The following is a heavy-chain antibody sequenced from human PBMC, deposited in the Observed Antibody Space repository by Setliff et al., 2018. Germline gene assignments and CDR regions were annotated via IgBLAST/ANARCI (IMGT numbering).Heavy chain of an antibody. J-gene: IGHJ3*02. Sequence: SETLSLTCTVSGGSISSYYWSWIRQPAGKGLEWIGHIYIGGSANYNPSLKSRVTMSVDTSKNQFSLKLSSVTAADTAVYYCARKGVSALSGAFDMWGQGTMVTVSS. CDR2: IYIGGSA. V-gene: IGHV4-4*07. D-gene: IGHD1-26*01. CDR3: ARKGVSALSGAFDM. CDR1: GGSISSYY.